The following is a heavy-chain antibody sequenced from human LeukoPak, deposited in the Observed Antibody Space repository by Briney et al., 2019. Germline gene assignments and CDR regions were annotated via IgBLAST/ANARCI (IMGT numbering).Heavy chain of an antibody. CDR3: ARGHSGSYQGADAFDI. V-gene: IGHV3-21*01. Sequence: TGGSLRLSCAASGFPFISYNINWVRQAPGKGLEWVSSTSPNSGYIFYADSVRGRFSTSRDNAKNSLYLQMNSLRAEDTAVYYWARGHSGSYQGADAFDIWGQGTMVTVSS. D-gene: IGHD1-26*01. CDR1: GFPFISYN. CDR2: TSPNSGYI. J-gene: IGHJ3*02.